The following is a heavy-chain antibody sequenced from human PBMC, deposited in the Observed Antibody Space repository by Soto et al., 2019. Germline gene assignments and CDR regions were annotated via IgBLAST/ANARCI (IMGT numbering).Heavy chain of an antibody. J-gene: IGHJ4*02. Sequence: QVQLVQSGAEVKKPGASVKVSCRASGYTFTSYGISWVRQAPGQGLEWVGWINVYNGNPNYAQKFQGRVTMTTDTSTSTAYMELRSLRSDDTAVYYCARLIPAAAGSGRDFDYWGQGTLVTVSS. CDR2: INVYNGNP. CDR3: ARLIPAAAGSGRDFDY. V-gene: IGHV1-18*04. CDR1: GYTFTSYG. D-gene: IGHD6-13*01.